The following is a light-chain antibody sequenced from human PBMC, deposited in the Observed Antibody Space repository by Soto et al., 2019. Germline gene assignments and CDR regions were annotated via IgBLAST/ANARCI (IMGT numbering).Light chain of an antibody. CDR1: SSNIGGYNV. Sequence: ALTQPASVSGSPGQSITISCSGTSSNIGGYNVVSWYQQHPGKAPKVIVYEGIKRPSGVSDRFSGSTSGSTASLTISGLQAEDEAEYYCCSYVGATTYVFGSGTKSPS. V-gene: IGLV2-23*01. J-gene: IGLJ1*01. CDR2: EGI. CDR3: CSYVGATTYV.